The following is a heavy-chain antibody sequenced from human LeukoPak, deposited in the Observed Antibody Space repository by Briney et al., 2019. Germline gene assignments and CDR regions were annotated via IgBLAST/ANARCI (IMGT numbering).Heavy chain of an antibody. J-gene: IGHJ4*02. D-gene: IGHD2-21*02. CDR1: GFTFSSYS. CDR2: ISSSSSYI. Sequence: KPGGSLRLSCAASGFTFSSYSMNWVRQAPGKGLEWVSSISSSSSYIYYADSVKGRFTISRDNAKNSLYLQMNSLRAEDTALYYCARGYCGGDCYFDYWGQGTLVTVSS. CDR3: ARGYCGGDCYFDY. V-gene: IGHV3-21*04.